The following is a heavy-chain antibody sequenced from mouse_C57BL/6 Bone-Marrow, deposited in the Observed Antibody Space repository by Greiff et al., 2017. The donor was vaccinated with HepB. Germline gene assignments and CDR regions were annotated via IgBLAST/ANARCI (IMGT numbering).Heavy chain of an antibody. Sequence: QVHVKQPGAELVKPGASVKLSCKASGYTFTSYWMHWVKQRPGQGLEWIGMIHPNSGSTNYNEKFKSKATLTVDKSSSTAYMQLSSLTSEDSAVYYCARPSYAMDYWGQGTSVTVSS. CDR1: GYTFTSYW. CDR2: IHPNSGST. CDR3: ARPSYAMDY. V-gene: IGHV1-64*01. J-gene: IGHJ4*01.